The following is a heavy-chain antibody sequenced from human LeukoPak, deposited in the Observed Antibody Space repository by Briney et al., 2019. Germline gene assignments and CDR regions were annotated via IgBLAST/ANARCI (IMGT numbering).Heavy chain of an antibody. Sequence: SETLSLTCAVYGGSFSGYYWSWIRQPPGKGLEWIGEINHSGSTNYNPSLKSRVTISVDTSKNQFSLKLSSVTAADTAVYYCARQVITFGGVIVGFDYWGQGTLVTVSS. V-gene: IGHV4-34*01. J-gene: IGHJ4*02. D-gene: IGHD3-16*02. CDR3: ARQVITFGGVIVGFDY. CDR1: GGSFSGYY. CDR2: INHSGST.